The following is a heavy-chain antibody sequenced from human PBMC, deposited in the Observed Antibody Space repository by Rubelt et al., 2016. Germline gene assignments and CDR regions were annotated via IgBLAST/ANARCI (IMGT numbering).Heavy chain of an antibody. CDR1: TFSSYG. D-gene: IGHD6-19*01. Sequence: TFSSYGMHWVRQAPGKGLEWVAVIWYDGSNKYYADSVKGRFTISRDNSKNTLYLQMNSLRAEDTAVYYCARETIAVPGTGGMDVWGQGTSVTVSS. CDR2: IWYDGSNK. CDR3: ARETIAVPGTGGMDV. V-gene: IGHV3-33*01. J-gene: IGHJ6*02.